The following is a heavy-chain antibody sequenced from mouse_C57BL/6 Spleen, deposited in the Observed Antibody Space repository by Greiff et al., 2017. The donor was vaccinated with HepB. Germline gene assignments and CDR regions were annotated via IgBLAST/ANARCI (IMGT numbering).Heavy chain of an antibody. CDR3: VRHNYYGSSYEEGFAY. D-gene: IGHD1-1*01. Sequence: EVKVVESGGGLVQPKGSLKLSCAASGFSFNTYAMNWVRQAPGKGLEWVARIRSKSNNYATYYADSVKDRFTISRDDSESMLYLQMNNLKTEDTAMYYCVRHNYYGSSYEEGFAYWGQGTLVTVSA. CDR1: GFSFNTYA. CDR2: IRSKSNNYAT. J-gene: IGHJ3*01. V-gene: IGHV10-1*01.